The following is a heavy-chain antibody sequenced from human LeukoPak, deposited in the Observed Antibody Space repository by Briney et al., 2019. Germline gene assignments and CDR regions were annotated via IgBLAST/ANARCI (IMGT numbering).Heavy chain of an antibody. CDR1: GFTFSSYW. V-gene: IGHV3-7*01. CDR3: ARAPGGGKNFDY. D-gene: IGHD3-16*01. CDR2: IKQDGSEK. J-gene: IGHJ4*02. Sequence: GGSLRLSCAASGFTFSSYWMSWVRPAPGKGLGRVANIKQDGSEKYYVDSVKGRFTISRDNAKNSLYLQMNSLRAEDTAVYYCARAPGGGKNFDYWGQGTLVTVSS.